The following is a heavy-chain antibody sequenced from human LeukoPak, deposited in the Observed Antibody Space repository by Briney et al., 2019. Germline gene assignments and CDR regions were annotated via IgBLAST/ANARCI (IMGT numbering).Heavy chain of an antibody. Sequence: GGSLRLSCTASGFTFSNYCMTWVRQAPGKGLEWVANIKQDGSEKYYVDSVKGRFTISRDNTKNSVYLQMNSLRAEDTAVYYSTIFQDCWGQG. V-gene: IGHV3-7*03. J-gene: IGHJ4*02. CDR1: GFTFSNYC. CDR3: TIFQDC. CDR2: IKQDGSEK. D-gene: IGHD2-2*01.